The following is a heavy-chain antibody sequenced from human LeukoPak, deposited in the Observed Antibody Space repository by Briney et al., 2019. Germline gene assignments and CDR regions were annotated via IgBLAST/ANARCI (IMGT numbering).Heavy chain of an antibody. V-gene: IGHV4-34*01. Sequence: SETLSLTCAVYGGSFSGYYWSWLRQPPGKGLEWIGEINHSGSTNYNPSLKSRVTISVDTSKNQFSLKLSSVTAADTAVYYCARDDHTSRSWPYYYYYYGMDVWGQGTTVTVSS. D-gene: IGHD6-13*01. J-gene: IGHJ6*02. CDR3: ARDDHTSRSWPYYYYYYGMDV. CDR2: INHSGST. CDR1: GGSFSGYY.